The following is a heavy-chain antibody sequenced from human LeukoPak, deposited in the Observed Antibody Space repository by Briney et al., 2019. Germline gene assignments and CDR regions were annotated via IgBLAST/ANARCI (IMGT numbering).Heavy chain of an antibody. V-gene: IGHV1-69*13. CDR2: IIPIFGTA. D-gene: IGHD6-6*01. Sequence: WASVKVSCKASGGTFSSYAISWVRQAPGQGLEWMGGIIPIFGTANYAQKFQGRVTITADESTSTAYMELSSLRSEDTAVYYCARQSGAARGYFDYWGQGTLVTVSS. J-gene: IGHJ4*02. CDR1: GGTFSSYA. CDR3: ARQSGAARGYFDY.